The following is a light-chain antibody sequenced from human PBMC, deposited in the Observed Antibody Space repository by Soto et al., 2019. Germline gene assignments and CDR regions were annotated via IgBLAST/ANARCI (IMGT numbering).Light chain of an antibody. V-gene: IGLV6-57*02. Sequence: NFMLTQPHSVSESPGKTVTISCTGSSGSIASNYVQWYQQRPGSAPTTVIYEDNKRPSGVPDRFSGSVDTSSNSASLIISVLKTDDEADYYCQSHDTTNVVFGRGTKLTVL. CDR3: QSHDTTNVV. CDR2: EDN. J-gene: IGLJ3*02. CDR1: SGSIASNY.